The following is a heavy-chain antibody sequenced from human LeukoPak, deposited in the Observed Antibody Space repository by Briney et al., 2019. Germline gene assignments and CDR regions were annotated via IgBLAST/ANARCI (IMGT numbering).Heavy chain of an antibody. Sequence: GASVKVSCKASGYTFTSYDINWVRQATGQWLELMGWMNPNSGNTGYAQKFQGRVTMTRNTSISTAYMELSSLRSEDTAVYYCARAAYYYDSSGLSYYFDYWGQGTLVTVSS. V-gene: IGHV1-8*01. CDR2: MNPNSGNT. D-gene: IGHD3-22*01. J-gene: IGHJ4*02. CDR1: GYTFTSYD. CDR3: ARAAYYYDSSGLSYYFDY.